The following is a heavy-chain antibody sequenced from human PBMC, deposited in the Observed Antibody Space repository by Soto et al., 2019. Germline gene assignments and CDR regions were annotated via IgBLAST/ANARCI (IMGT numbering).Heavy chain of an antibody. Sequence: EVQLVESGGGLVQPGGSLRLSCAASGFTFSTYSINWVRQAPGKALEWISYISDNSSVIYYADAVKGRFTISRDNAKNSLYLQMNSLRDEDTAVYYCARDRDAYCSKGICSGPYFDYWGQGTLVTVSS. D-gene: IGHD2-8*01. J-gene: IGHJ4*02. CDR3: ARDRDAYCSKGICSGPYFDY. CDR2: ISDNSSVI. V-gene: IGHV3-48*02. CDR1: GFTFSTYS.